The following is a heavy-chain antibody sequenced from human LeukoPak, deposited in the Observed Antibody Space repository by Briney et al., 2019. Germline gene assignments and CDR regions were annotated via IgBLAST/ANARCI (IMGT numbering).Heavy chain of an antibody. J-gene: IGHJ4*02. CDR1: GFTFGSYG. V-gene: IGHV3-30*18. CDR3: AKARYGYDSYYFDY. D-gene: IGHD5-12*01. Sequence: GRSLRLSCAASGFTFGSYGMHWVRQAPGKGLEWVAVISYDGSNKYYADSVKGRFTISRDNSKNTLYLQMNSLRAEDTAVYYCAKARYGYDSYYFDYRGQGTLVTVSS. CDR2: ISYDGSNK.